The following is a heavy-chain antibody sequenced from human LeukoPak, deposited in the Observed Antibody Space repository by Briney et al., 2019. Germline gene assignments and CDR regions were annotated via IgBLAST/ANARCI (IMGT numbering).Heavy chain of an antibody. CDR1: GGTFSSYA. CDR3: AMCGGDCYLGFDY. D-gene: IGHD2-21*02. V-gene: IGHV1-69*05. Sequence: ASVKVSCKASGGTFSSYAISWVRQAPGQGLEWMGGIIPIFGTANYAQKFQGRVTITTDESTSTAYMELSSLRSEDTAVHYCAMCGGDCYLGFDYWGQGTLVTVSS. J-gene: IGHJ4*02. CDR2: IIPIFGTA.